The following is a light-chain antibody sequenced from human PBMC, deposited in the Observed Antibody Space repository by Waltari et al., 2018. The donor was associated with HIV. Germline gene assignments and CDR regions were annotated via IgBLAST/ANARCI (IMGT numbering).Light chain of an antibody. CDR2: KND. V-gene: IGLV1-47*01. CDR3: AAWDDRLSGRV. CDR1: SSNIEFNY. Sequence: QSVLTQPPSASGTPGQRVTISCSGSSSNIEFNYVYRYQQVPGTAPKLLIYKNDQWPSGVPDRFSASKSGTSASLVISGLRSEDEADYYCAAWDDRLSGRVFGTGTRVTVL. J-gene: IGLJ1*01.